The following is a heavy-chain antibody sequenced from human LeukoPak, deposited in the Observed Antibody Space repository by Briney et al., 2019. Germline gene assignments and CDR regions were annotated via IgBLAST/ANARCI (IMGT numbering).Heavy chain of an antibody. CDR3: AAELYGVYTDCCTFHL. V-gene: IGHV1-58*01. CDR2: IIVGSGAT. CDR1: GFTFSTSA. Sequence: GTSVKVSCKTSGFTFSTSAVQWVRQARGQRLEWIGWIIVGSGATNYAQSLQGRFTTTRDMSTNTAYMELSSLGSEDSAVYYCAAELYGVYTDCCTFHLWGQGTLVTVSS. J-gene: IGHJ3*01. D-gene: IGHD4-17*01.